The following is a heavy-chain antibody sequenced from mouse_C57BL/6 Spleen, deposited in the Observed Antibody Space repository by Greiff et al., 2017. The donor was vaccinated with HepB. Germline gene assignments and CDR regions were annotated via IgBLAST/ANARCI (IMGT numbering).Heavy chain of an antibody. D-gene: IGHD1-1*01. Sequence: QVQLQQPGAELVMPGASVKLSCKASGYTFTSYWMHWVKQRPGQGLEWIGEIDPSDSYTNYNQKFKGKSTLTVDKSSSTAYMQLSSLTSEDSAVYYCARSGFITTVVAEGYFDYWGQGTTLTVSS. CDR1: GYTFTSYW. V-gene: IGHV1-69*01. CDR2: IDPSDSYT. CDR3: ARSGFITTVVAEGYFDY. J-gene: IGHJ2*01.